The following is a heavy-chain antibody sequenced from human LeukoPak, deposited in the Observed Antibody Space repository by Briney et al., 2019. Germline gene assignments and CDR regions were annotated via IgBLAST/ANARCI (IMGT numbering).Heavy chain of an antibody. CDR2: IDTNTGNP. Sequence: ASVKVSCKASGYTFTNYTINWVRLAPGQGLEWMGWIDTNTGNPTYAQGFAGRFVFSLDTSVSTAYLQISSLKAEDTAVYYCARDPNHYYDSSGYYGDYWGQGTLVTVSS. CDR1: GYTFTNYT. D-gene: IGHD3-22*01. V-gene: IGHV7-4-1*02. J-gene: IGHJ4*02. CDR3: ARDPNHYYDSSGYYGDY.